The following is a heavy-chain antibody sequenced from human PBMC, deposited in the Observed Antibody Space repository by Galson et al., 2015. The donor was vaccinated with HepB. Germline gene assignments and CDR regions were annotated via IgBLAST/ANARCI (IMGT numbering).Heavy chain of an antibody. Sequence: SLRLSCAASGFTFSDYSMNWVRQAPGKGLEWVSYISSSSTTIYYADSVRGRFTISRDNAKKSLYLQMNTLRAEDTAVYYCAGPLRFLVPHDYWGQGTLVTVSS. CDR2: ISSSSTTI. D-gene: IGHD3-3*01. J-gene: IGHJ4*02. CDR3: AGPLRFLVPHDY. CDR1: GFTFSDYS. V-gene: IGHV3-48*04.